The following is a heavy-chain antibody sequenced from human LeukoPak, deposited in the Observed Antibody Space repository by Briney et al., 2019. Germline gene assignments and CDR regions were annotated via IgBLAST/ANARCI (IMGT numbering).Heavy chain of an antibody. D-gene: IGHD2-15*01. V-gene: IGHV4-31*03. CDR3: ARDDSPYCSGGSCSIDP. CDR1: GGSISSGGYY. Sequence: SETLSLTCTVSGGSISSGGYYWSWIRQHPGKGLEWIGYIYYSGSTYYNPSLKSRVTISVDTSKNQFSLKLSSVTAADTAVYYCARDDSPYCSGGSCSIDPWGQGTLVTVSS. J-gene: IGHJ5*02. CDR2: IYYSGST.